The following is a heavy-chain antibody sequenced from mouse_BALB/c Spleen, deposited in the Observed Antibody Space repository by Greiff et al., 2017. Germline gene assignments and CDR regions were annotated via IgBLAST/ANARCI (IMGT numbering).Heavy chain of an antibody. V-gene: IGHV5-17*02. CDR1: GFTFSSFG. J-gene: IGHJ4*01. CDR3: AREDGNYYAMDY. Sequence: EVKVEESGGGLVQPGGSRKLSCAASGFTFSSFGMHWVRQAPEKGLEWVAYISSGSSTIYYADTVKGRFTISRDNPKNTLFLQMTSLRSEDTAMYYCAREDGNYYAMDYWGQGTSVTVSS. D-gene: IGHD2-1*01. CDR2: ISSGSSTI.